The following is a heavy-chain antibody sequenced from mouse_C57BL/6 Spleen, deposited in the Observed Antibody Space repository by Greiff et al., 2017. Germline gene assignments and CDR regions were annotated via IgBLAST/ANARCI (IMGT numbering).Heavy chain of an antibody. CDR1: GYAFSSSW. D-gene: IGHD1-1*01. V-gene: IGHV1-82*01. CDR3: ARGAVVATGGYFDV. J-gene: IGHJ1*03. Sequence: QVHVKQSGPELVKPGASVKISCKASGYAFSSSWMNWVKQRPGKGLEWIGRIYPGDGDTNYNGKFKGKATLTADKSSSTAYMQLSSLTSEDSAVYFCARGAVVATGGYFDVWGTGTTVTVSS. CDR2: IYPGDGDT.